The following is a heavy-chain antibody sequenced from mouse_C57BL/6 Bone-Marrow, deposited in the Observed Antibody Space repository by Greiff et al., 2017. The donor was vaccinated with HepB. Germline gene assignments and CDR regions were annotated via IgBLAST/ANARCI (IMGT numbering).Heavy chain of an antibody. CDR3: AADGYDY. Sequence: DVTLVESGGGLVKPGGSLKLSCAASGFTFSDYGMHWVRQAPEKGLVWVAYISSGRSTIYYADTVKGRFTISRNNAKNTLFLQLPSLRSEDTAMYYCAADGYDYWGQGTTLTVSS. V-gene: IGHV5-17*01. J-gene: IGHJ2*01. CDR1: GFTFSDYG. CDR2: ISSGRSTI. D-gene: IGHD2-3*01.